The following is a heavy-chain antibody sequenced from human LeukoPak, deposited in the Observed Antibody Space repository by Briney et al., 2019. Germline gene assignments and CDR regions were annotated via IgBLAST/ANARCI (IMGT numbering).Heavy chain of an antibody. CDR1: VYTFTGYY. V-gene: IGHV1-2*04. D-gene: IGHD3-22*01. J-gene: IGHJ3*02. CDR2: INPNSGST. Sequence: ASVKVSCKASVYTFTGYYMHWVRQAPGQGLEWMGWINPNSGSTNYAQKLKGWVTMTIDTSNSPAYMELSRLRSDDTAVYYCARAYDTSGGDAFDIWGQGTMVTVSS. CDR3: ARAYDTSGGDAFDI.